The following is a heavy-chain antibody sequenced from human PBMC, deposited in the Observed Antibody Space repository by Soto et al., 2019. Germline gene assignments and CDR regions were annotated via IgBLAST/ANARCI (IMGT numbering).Heavy chain of an antibody. D-gene: IGHD5-18*01. CDR1: GGSLGSYY. J-gene: IGHJ6*02. CDR3: ARDGYGRMSTNPYYYNGMDV. Sequence: PSETLSLTCIVSGGSLGSYYRSWIRQPPGKGLEWIGYVFYTGRANYNASLKSRVSISLDTSNYQFSLKLSSVTAADTAVYYCARDGYGRMSTNPYYYNGMDVWGPGTTVTVSS. V-gene: IGHV4-59*01. CDR2: VFYTGRA.